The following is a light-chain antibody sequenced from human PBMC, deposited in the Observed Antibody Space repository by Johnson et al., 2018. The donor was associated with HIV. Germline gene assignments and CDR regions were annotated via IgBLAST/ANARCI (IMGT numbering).Light chain of an antibody. CDR2: ENN. Sequence: QSVLTQPPSVSAAPGQKVTISCSGGTSNIGNNYVSWYQHLPGTDPKLLIYENNKRRSGIPDRFSASKSGTSATLGITGLQTGDEADYYCGTWDSSLSAFYVFGTGTKVTVL. J-gene: IGLJ1*01. CDR3: GTWDSSLSAFYV. V-gene: IGLV1-51*02. CDR1: TSNIGNNY.